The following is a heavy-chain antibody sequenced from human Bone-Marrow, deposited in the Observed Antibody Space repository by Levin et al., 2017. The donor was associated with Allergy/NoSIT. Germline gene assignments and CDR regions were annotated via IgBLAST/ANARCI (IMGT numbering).Heavy chain of an antibody. V-gene: IGHV3-7*01. CDR1: GFTFGTHW. D-gene: IGHD6-19*01. CDR2: IQQEGTER. Sequence: PGGSLRLSCSASGFTFGTHWMSWVRQAPGKGLEWVANIQQEGTERYYVDSVKGRFGISRDNAKNSLYLQMNSLRVEDTAVYYCARDYRTGWYPADWGQGIMVTVSS. CDR3: ARDYRTGWYPAD. J-gene: IGHJ4*02.